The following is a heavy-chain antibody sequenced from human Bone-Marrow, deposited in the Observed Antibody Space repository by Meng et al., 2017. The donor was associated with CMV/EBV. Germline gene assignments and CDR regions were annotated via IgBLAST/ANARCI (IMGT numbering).Heavy chain of an antibody. D-gene: IGHD6-6*01. CDR3: ARHSPSTQLGRFDY. CDR2: IIPIFGTA. J-gene: IGHJ4*02. CDR1: GGTFSSYA. Sequence: TVKVSCKASGGTFSSYAISWVRQAPGQGLEWMGGIIPIFGTANYAQKFQGRVTITTDESTSTAYMELSSLRSEDTAVYYCARHSPSTQLGRFDYWGQGTLVTVSS. V-gene: IGHV1-69*05.